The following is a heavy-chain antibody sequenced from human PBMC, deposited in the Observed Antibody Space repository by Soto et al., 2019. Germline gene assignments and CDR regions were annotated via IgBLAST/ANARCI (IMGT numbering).Heavy chain of an antibody. Sequence: SETLSLTCAVSGYSISSGYYWGWIRQPPGKGLEWIGSIYHSGSTYYNPSLKSRVTISVDTSKNQFSLKLSSVTAADTAVYYCARDSSTSRYYYYGMDVWGQGPTVPVSS. CDR1: GYSISSGYY. V-gene: IGHV4-38-2*02. D-gene: IGHD2-2*01. CDR2: IYHSGST. CDR3: ARDSSTSRYYYYGMDV. J-gene: IGHJ6*02.